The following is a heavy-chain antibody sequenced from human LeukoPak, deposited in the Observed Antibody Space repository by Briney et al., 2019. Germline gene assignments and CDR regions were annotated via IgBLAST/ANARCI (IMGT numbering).Heavy chain of an antibody. D-gene: IGHD6-13*01. CDR2: ISGNNGNT. V-gene: IGHV1-18*01. J-gene: IGHJ6*03. CDR1: GYSFSSYG. Sequence: GASVKVSCKASGYSFSSYGISWVRQAPGQGLEWMTWISGNNGNTDFAKNFQGRVTMTTDTSTSTAYMELRSLRSDDTAVYYCARGGSSFQDYYYYYYMDVWGKGTTVTVS. CDR3: ARGGSSFQDYYYYYYMDV.